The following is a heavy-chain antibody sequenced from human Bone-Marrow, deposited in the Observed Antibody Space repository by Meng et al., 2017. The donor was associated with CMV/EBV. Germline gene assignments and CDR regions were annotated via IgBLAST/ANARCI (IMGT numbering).Heavy chain of an antibody. J-gene: IGHJ6*02. CDR1: GYTFTSYA. V-gene: IGHV1-3*02. D-gene: IGHD6-6*01. CDR3: ARDLFHSSALAGYYYHYYGMDV. Sequence: ASVKVSCKASGYTFTSYAMHWVRQAPGQRLEWMGWSNAGNGNTKYSQEFQGRVTITRDTSASTAYMELSSLRSEDMAVYYCARDLFHSSALAGYYYHYYGMDVWGQGTTVTVSS. CDR2: SNAGNGNT.